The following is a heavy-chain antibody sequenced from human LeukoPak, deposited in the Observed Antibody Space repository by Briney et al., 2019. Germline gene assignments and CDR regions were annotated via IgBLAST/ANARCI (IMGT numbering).Heavy chain of an antibody. CDR1: GXPFTTYW. V-gene: IGHV5-51*01. CDR3: ARLAVAGLDY. CDR2: IYPGDSDT. Sequence: GESLKISCKGSGXPFTTYWIGWVRQMPGKGLEWMGIIYPGDSDTIYRPSFQGQVTISADKSISTAYLQWNSLRASDTAMYYCARLAVAGLDYWGQGTLVTVSS. D-gene: IGHD6-19*01. J-gene: IGHJ4*02.